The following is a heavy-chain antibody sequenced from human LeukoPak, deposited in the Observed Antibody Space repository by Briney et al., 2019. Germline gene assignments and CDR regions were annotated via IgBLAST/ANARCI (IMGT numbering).Heavy chain of an antibody. CDR1: GFTFSSYG. Sequence: PGGSLRLSCAASGFTFSSYGMHWVRQAPGKGLEWVAFIRYDGSNKYYADSVKGRFTISRDNSKNTLYLQMNSLRAEDTAVYYCAKVWYYDSSGYSQGDDAFDIWGQGTMVTVSS. V-gene: IGHV3-30*02. J-gene: IGHJ3*02. D-gene: IGHD3-22*01. CDR3: AKVWYYDSSGYSQGDDAFDI. CDR2: IRYDGSNK.